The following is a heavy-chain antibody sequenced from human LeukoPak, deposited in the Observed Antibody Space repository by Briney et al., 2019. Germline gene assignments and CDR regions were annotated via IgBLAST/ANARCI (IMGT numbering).Heavy chain of an antibody. J-gene: IGHJ5*02. CDR1: GYTFTSYD. V-gene: IGHV1-8*01. D-gene: IGHD3-22*01. CDR3: ARGNSIYDSSGYYLNWFDP. CDR2: MNPNSGNT. Sequence: GASVKVSCKASGYTFTSYDINWVRQATGQGLEWMGWMNPNSGNTGYAQKFQGGVTMTRNTSISTAYMELSSLRSEDTAVYYCARGNSIYDSSGYYLNWFDPWGQGTLVTVSS.